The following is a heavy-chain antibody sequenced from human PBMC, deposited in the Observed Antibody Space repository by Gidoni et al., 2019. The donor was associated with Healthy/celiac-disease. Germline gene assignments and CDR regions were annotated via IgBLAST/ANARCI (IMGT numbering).Heavy chain of an antibody. CDR1: GYTFTSYY. CDR3: ARNRDDDAFDI. Sequence: QVQLVQSGAAVKRPGDSVTVSCKASGYTFTSYYMHWVRQATGQGLEWMGIINPSGGSTSYAQKFQGRVTMTRDTSTSTVYMELRSLRSEDTAVYYCARNRDDDAFDIWGQGTMVTVSS. CDR2: INPSGGST. J-gene: IGHJ3*02. V-gene: IGHV1-46*01.